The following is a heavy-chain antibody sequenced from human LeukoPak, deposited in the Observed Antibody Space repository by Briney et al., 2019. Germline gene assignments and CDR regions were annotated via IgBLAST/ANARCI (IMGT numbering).Heavy chain of an antibody. Sequence: GGSLRLSCAASGFTFSDYYMSWIRQAPGKGLEWVSYISSSGSTIYYADSVKGRFTISRDNAKSSLYLQMNSLRAEDTAVYYCARDLGIAARCFDYWGQGTLVTVSS. J-gene: IGHJ4*02. D-gene: IGHD6-6*01. CDR3: ARDLGIAARCFDY. CDR1: GFTFSDYY. V-gene: IGHV3-11*01. CDR2: ISSSGSTI.